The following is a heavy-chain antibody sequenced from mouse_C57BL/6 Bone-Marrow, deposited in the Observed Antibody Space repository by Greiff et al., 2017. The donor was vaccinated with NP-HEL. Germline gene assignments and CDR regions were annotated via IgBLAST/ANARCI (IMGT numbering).Heavy chain of an antibody. CDR2: ISSGGSYT. J-gene: IGHJ2*01. CDR3: ARRRRFDY. V-gene: IGHV5-6*01. Sequence: EVQVVESGEDLVKPGGSLKLSCAASGFTFSSYGMSWVRQTPDKRLEWVATISSGGSYTYYPDSVKGRFTISRDNAKNTLYLQMSSLKSEDTAMYYCARRRRFDYWGQGTTLTVSS. CDR1: GFTFSSYG.